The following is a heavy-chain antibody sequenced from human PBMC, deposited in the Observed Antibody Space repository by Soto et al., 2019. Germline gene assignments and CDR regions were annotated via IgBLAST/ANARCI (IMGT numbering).Heavy chain of an antibody. CDR2: IYPGDSDT. J-gene: IGHJ3*02. D-gene: IGHD1-1*01. Sequence: GEAVKISGEGCGGSLTKYWSGWVRQMPGKGLEWMGIIYPGDSDTRYSPSFQGQVTISADKSISTAYLQWSSLKASDTAMYYCARSWSAVIHAFDIWGQGTMVTVSS. CDR3: ARSWSAVIHAFDI. CDR1: GGSLTKYW. V-gene: IGHV5-51*01.